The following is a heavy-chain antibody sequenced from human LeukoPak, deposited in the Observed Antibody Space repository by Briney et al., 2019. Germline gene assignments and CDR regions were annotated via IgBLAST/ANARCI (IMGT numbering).Heavy chain of an antibody. CDR2: IYYSGST. CDR3: ARVLGYCCAFDI. J-gene: IGHJ3*02. D-gene: IGHD1-26*01. V-gene: IGHV4-59*01. Sequence: SETLSLTCTVSGGSLSSYYWSWIRQPPGKGLEWIGYIYYSGSTNYNPSLKSRVTISVDTSKNQFSLKLSSVTAADTAVYYCARVLGYCCAFDICGQGTMVTVSS. CDR1: GGSLSSYY.